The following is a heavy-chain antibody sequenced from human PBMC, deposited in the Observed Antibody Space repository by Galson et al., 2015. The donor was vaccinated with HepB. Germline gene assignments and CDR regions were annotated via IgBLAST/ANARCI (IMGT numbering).Heavy chain of an antibody. CDR1: GYTFTDYY. V-gene: IGHV1-69-2*01. Sequence: VKVSCKLSGYTFTDYYMHWVQQAPGKGLEWMGLVDPEDGETIYAEKFQGRVTITADTSTDTAYMELSSLRSEDTAVYYCATSGEILTGYIGRVHGANWFDPWGQGTLVTVSS. CDR3: ATSGEILTGYIGRVHGANWFDP. CDR2: VDPEDGET. J-gene: IGHJ5*02. D-gene: IGHD3-9*01.